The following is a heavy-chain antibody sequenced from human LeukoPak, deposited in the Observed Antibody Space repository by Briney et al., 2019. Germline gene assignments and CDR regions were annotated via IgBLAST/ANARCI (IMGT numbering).Heavy chain of an antibody. Sequence: KPSETLSLTCAVSGGSLSPHYWSWLRRPLGKGLEWIGEINNRGTTNYSPSLRGRETISVDTSKNQFALSLTSGTAADTAMYYCARVPLWWLTPFDFWGQGTLATVSS. J-gene: IGHJ4*02. V-gene: IGHV4-34*01. CDR1: GGSLSPHY. D-gene: IGHD5-12*01. CDR3: ARVPLWWLTPFDF. CDR2: INNRGTT.